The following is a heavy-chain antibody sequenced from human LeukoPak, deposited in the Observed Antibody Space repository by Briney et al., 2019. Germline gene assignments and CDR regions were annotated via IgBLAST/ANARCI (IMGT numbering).Heavy chain of an antibody. Sequence: ASVKVSCKASGYTFTSYDINWVRQATGQGLEWMGWMNPNSGNTGYAQKFQGRVTMTRNTSISTAYMELSSLRSEDTAVYYCVRSAVGFWSGYLYYYMDVWGKGTTVTVSS. CDR1: GYTFTSYD. J-gene: IGHJ6*03. CDR3: VRSAVGFWSGYLYYYMDV. D-gene: IGHD3-3*01. V-gene: IGHV1-8*01. CDR2: MNPNSGNT.